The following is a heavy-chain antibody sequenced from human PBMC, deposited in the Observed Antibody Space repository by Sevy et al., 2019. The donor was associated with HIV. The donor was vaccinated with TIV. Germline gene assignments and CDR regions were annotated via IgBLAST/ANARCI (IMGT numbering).Heavy chain of an antibody. V-gene: IGHV4-59*08. CDR3: AGENAWGRGYS. CDR2: IYYNGHI. J-gene: IGHJ4*02. CDR1: GGSITSLY. Sequence: SETLSLTCIVSGGSITSLYWNWIRQPPGKGLGWIANIYYNGHINYNPSLKSRVTLSLDTSKNQFSLRLSSVTAADTAMYYCAGENAWGRGYSWGQGTLVTVSS. D-gene: IGHD1-26*01.